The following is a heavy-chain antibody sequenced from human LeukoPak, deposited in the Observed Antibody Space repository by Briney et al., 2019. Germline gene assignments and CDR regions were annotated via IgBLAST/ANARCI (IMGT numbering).Heavy chain of an antibody. Sequence: HPGGSLRLSCAASGFTFSSYGMSWVRQAPGKGLEWVSAISGSGGSTYYADSVKGRFTISRDNSKNTLYLQMNSLRAEDTAVYYCAKDLIDWLLGPNDYWGQGTLVTVSS. D-gene: IGHD3-9*01. CDR1: GFTFSSYG. CDR2: ISGSGGST. CDR3: AKDLIDWLLGPNDY. V-gene: IGHV3-23*01. J-gene: IGHJ4*02.